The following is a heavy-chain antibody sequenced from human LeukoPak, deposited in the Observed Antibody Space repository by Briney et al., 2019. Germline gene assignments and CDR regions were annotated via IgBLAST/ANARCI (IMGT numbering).Heavy chain of an antibody. V-gene: IGHV4-4*02. Sequence: SETLSLTCAVSGGSISSSNWWSWVRQPPGKGLEWIGEIYHSGSTNYNPSLKSRVTISVDKSKNQFSLKLSSVTAADTAVYYCANGLKRGYSYGPAGYWGQGTLVTVSS. CDR2: IYHSGST. CDR1: GGSISSSNW. D-gene: IGHD5-18*01. CDR3: ANGLKRGYSYGPAGY. J-gene: IGHJ4*02.